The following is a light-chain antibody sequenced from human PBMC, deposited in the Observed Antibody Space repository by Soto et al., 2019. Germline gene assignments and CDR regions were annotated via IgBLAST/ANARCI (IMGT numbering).Light chain of an antibody. Sequence: IQMTHSPSSLSASVGDRVTISCRASQGISSYLNWYQQKTGKXPXLLIYAASSLQTGVPSRFSGSGSGTDFSLTISSLQPEDFSTYYCQQSYSTPRTFGQGTKVDI. V-gene: IGKV1-39*01. CDR3: QQSYSTPRT. CDR1: QGISSY. CDR2: AAS. J-gene: IGKJ1*01.